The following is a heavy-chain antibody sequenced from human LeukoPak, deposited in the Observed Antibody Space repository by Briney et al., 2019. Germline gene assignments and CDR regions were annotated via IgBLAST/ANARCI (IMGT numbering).Heavy chain of an antibody. V-gene: IGHV3-66*01. J-gene: IGHJ4*02. CDR3: ARGVAAAVHLDY. CDR1: GFTVSSNY. Sequence: RSGGSLRLSCAASGFTVSSNYMSWVRQAPGKGLEWVSVIYSGGSTYYADSVKGRFTISRDNSKNTLYLQMNSLRAEDTAVYYCARGVAAAVHLDYWGQGTLVTVSS. D-gene: IGHD6-13*01. CDR2: IYSGGST.